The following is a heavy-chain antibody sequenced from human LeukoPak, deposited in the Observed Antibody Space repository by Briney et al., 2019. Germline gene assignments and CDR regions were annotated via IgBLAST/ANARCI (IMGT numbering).Heavy chain of an antibody. CDR2: ISGSGGAT. J-gene: IGHJ4*02. Sequence: GGSLRLSCAASGFTFSTYGMNWVRQAPGKGLEWVSGISGSGGATYYADSVKGRFTISRDDPHNTLYLQMNSLRAEDTAVYFCARGGVDYYGSGTYYLMYYFDYWGQGALVTVSS. CDR1: GFTFSTYG. D-gene: IGHD3-10*01. V-gene: IGHV3-23*01. CDR3: ARGGVDYYGSGTYYLMYYFDY.